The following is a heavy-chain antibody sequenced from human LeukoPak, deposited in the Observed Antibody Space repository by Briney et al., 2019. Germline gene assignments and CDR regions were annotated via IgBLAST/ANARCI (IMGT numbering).Heavy chain of an antibody. Sequence: GASVKVPCKASGYAFTNYDIMWVRQATGQGPEWMGWMNSNSGNTGYAQKFQGRVTMTRDTSINTAYMELHSLTSEGTAVYYCARGRGGTVVRGYLDYWGQGTLVTVSS. D-gene: IGHD3-10*01. J-gene: IGHJ4*02. V-gene: IGHV1-8*01. CDR1: GYAFTNYD. CDR2: MNSNSGNT. CDR3: ARGRGGTVVRGYLDY.